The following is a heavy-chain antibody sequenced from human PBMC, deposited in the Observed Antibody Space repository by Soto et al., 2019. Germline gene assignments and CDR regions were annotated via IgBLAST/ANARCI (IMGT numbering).Heavy chain of an antibody. Sequence: QVQLQESGPGLVRPSETLSLTCTVSSDSISSYYWIWIRQSPGKGLEWIGYTDYSGNTNYNPSLNSRVTISGDTSKTQFSLRLSSVTAADTAVYYCARAVGDPLYYLDYWGQGTLVTVSS. CDR2: TDYSGNT. J-gene: IGHJ4*02. CDR1: SDSISSYY. CDR3: ARAVGDPLYYLDY. V-gene: IGHV4-59*08. D-gene: IGHD6-19*01.